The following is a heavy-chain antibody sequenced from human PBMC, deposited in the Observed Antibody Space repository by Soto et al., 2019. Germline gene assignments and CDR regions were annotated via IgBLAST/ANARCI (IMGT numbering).Heavy chain of an antibody. D-gene: IGHD2-21*01. V-gene: IGHV3-23*01. J-gene: IGHJ5*02. CDR3: EKGGIGWFDA. CDR2: ISYDGGNT. CDR1: GFTFSSYA. Sequence: GSLRLSCSASGFTFSSYAMNWVRQAPGRGLEWVSTISYDGGNTYYPHSVKGRFTISRDNSKNTLYLQMNSLRAEDAAVYYCEKGGIGWFDAWGQGTL.